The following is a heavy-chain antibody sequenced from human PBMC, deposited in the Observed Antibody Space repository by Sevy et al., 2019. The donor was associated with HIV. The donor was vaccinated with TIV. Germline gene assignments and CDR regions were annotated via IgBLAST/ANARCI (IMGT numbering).Heavy chain of an antibody. J-gene: IGHJ5*02. D-gene: IGHD2-15*01. Sequence: ASVKVSCKVSGYTFNTYRIHWVRQAPGQGLEWMGWISPHNGDTNYAQRLQGRVKMLTDTSSSTAYMELKSLRSDDTAVYYCARAYCSGGRCYSLVSWGQGTLVTVSS. V-gene: IGHV1-18*01. CDR2: ISPHNGDT. CDR1: GYTFNTYR. CDR3: ARAYCSGGRCYSLVS.